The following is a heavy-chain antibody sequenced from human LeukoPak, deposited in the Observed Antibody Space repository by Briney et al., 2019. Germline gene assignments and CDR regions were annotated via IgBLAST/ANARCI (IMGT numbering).Heavy chain of an antibody. D-gene: IGHD3-22*01. Sequence: PRGSLRLSCAASGFTFSSYSMNWVRQAPGKGLELVSSISSSSSYIYYADSVKGRFTISRDNAKNSLYLQMNSLRAEDTAVYYCARALFYYDSSGYYYWGQGTLVTVSS. CDR1: GFTFSSYS. CDR3: ARALFYYDSSGYYY. CDR2: ISSSSSYI. J-gene: IGHJ4*02. V-gene: IGHV3-21*01.